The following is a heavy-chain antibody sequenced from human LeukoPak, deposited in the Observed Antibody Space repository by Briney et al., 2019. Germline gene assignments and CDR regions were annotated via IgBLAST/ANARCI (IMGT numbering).Heavy chain of an antibody. CDR1: GFTFSSYS. V-gene: IGHV3-23*01. D-gene: IGHD1-26*01. CDR3: AKALGIVGGAHIGGYYYYYGMDV. J-gene: IGHJ6*02. Sequence: GGSLRLSCAASGFTFSSYSMSWVRQAPGKGLEWVSAISGSGGSTYYADSVKGRFTISRDNSKNTLYLQMNSLRAEDTAVYYCAKALGIVGGAHIGGYYYYYGMDVWGQGTTVTVSS. CDR2: ISGSGGST.